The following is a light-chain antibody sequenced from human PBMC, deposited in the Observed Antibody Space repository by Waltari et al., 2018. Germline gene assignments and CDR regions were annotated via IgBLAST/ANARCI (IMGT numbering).Light chain of an antibody. CDR2: GSN. Sequence: QSILTQPTSVSGAPGQRVTISCTGSSSNIGAGHDVHWYQAFPGTAPKLLIYGSNQRPSGVPDRFSGAKAGSSDALAINGLQAEDEADYYGQSFDSNVRGGVVFGGGTKVTVL. J-gene: IGLJ3*02. CDR3: QSFDSNVRGGVV. CDR1: SSNIGAGHD. V-gene: IGLV1-40*01.